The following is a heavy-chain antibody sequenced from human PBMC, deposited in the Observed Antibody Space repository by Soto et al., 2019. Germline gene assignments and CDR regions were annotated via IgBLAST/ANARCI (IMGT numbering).Heavy chain of an antibody. D-gene: IGHD1-26*01. V-gene: IGHV3-23*01. Sequence: GGSLRLSCAASGFIFENFGMSWVRQAPGKGLEWISSISGSGFKKYYADSVKGRFTISRDNSKSTVCLELNNLSAEDTAVYHCAKNQGVELVPLATVDWFDPWGQGSVVTVSS. CDR3: AKNQGVELVPLATVDWFDP. J-gene: IGHJ5*02. CDR1: GFIFENFG. CDR2: ISGSGFKK.